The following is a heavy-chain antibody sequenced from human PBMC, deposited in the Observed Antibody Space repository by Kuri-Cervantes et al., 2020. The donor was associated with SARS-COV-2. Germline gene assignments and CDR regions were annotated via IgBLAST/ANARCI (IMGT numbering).Heavy chain of an antibody. J-gene: IGHJ4*02. CDR1: GFTFSSYW. Sequence: GESLKISCAASGFTFSSYWMSWVRQAPGKGLEWVANIKQDGSEKYYVDSVKGRFTISRDNAKNSLYLQMNSLRTEDTAVYYCAKDQHGIVVVVAAIEYWGQGTLVTVSS. CDR3: AKDQHGIVVVVAAIEY. D-gene: IGHD2-15*01. V-gene: IGHV3-7*01. CDR2: IKQDGSEK.